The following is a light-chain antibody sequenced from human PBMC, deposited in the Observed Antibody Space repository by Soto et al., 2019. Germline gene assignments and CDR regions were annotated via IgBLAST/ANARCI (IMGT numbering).Light chain of an antibody. CDR1: QSSPSSN. CDR2: GAS. V-gene: IGKV3-20*01. J-gene: IGKJ4*01. Sequence: EIVLTQSPATLSMSPGESATLSCRTSQSSPSSNLAWYQQKPGQAPRLLIYGASSRATGIPDRFSGSGSGTDFTLTISRLEPEDFAVYYCQQYGRSRLTFGGGTKVDIK. CDR3: QQYGRSRLT.